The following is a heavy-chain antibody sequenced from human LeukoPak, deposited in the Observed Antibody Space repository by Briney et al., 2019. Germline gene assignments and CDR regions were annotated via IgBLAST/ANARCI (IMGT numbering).Heavy chain of an antibody. J-gene: IGHJ4*02. D-gene: IGHD6-13*01. V-gene: IGHV1-18*01. CDR3: ARTPSTSETAAGSFDY. Sequence: GASVKVSCKASGYTFTSYGISWVRQAPGQGLEWMGWISAYNGNTNYARKLQGRVTMTTDTSTSTAYMELRSLRSDDTAMYYCARTPSTSETAAGSFDYWGQGTLVTVSS. CDR2: ISAYNGNT. CDR1: GYTFTSYG.